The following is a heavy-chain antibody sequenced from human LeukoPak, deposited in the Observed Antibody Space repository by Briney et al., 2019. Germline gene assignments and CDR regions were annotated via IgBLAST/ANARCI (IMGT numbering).Heavy chain of an antibody. D-gene: IGHD3-3*01. CDR3: ASQRGLGVAEYYFDY. Sequence: ASVKVSCKASGYTFTGYYMHWVRQAPGQGLELMGWINPNSGGTNYAQKFQGRVTMTRDTSISTAYMELSRLRSDDTAVYYCASQRGLGVAEYYFDYWGQGTLVTVSS. CDR1: GYTFTGYY. V-gene: IGHV1-2*02. CDR2: INPNSGGT. J-gene: IGHJ4*02.